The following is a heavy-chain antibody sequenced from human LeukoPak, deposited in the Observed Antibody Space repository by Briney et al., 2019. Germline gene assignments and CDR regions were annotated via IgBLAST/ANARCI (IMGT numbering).Heavy chain of an antibody. Sequence: PGGSLRLSCTASGFTFGDYAMSWFRQAPGKGLEWVGFIRSKAYGGTTEYAASVKGRFTISRDDSKSIAYLQMNSLKNEDTAVYYCTRGQGIVAHPIPFDYWGQGTLVTVSS. V-gene: IGHV3-49*03. CDR3: TRGQGIVAHPIPFDY. J-gene: IGHJ4*02. D-gene: IGHD5-12*01. CDR1: GFTFGDYA. CDR2: IRSKAYGGTT.